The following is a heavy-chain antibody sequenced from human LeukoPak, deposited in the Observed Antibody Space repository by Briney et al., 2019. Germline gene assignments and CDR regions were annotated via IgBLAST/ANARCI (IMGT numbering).Heavy chain of an antibody. V-gene: IGHV4-39*01. CDR2: IYYSGST. CDR3: AGGATLYYFDY. J-gene: IGHJ4*02. CDR1: GGSISSSSYY. D-gene: IGHD1-26*01. Sequence: SETLSLTCTVSGGSISSSSYYWGWIRQPPGKGLEWIGSIYYSGSTYYNPSLKSRVTLSVDTSKNQFSLKLSSVTAADTAVYYCAGGATLYYFDYWGQGTLVTVSS.